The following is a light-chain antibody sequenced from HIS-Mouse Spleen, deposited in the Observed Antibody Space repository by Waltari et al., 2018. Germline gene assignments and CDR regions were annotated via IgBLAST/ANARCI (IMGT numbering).Light chain of an antibody. CDR3: CSYAGSYTWV. CDR1: RSDAGRYNY. Sequence: QSALTQPRSVSGSPGQSVPISCTGTRSDAGRYNYVPWYQQHPGKAPKLMIYDVSKRPSGVPDRFSGSKSGNTASLTISGLQAEDEADYYCCSYAGSYTWVFGGGTKLTVL. V-gene: IGLV2-11*01. CDR2: DVS. J-gene: IGLJ3*02.